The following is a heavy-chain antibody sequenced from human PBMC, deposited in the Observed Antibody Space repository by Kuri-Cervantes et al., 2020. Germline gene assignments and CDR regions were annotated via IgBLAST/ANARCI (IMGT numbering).Heavy chain of an antibody. CDR3: AHRLEYGSGGSCYDWFDT. V-gene: IGHV2-5*02. CDR2: IFWDDDK. J-gene: IGHJ5*02. D-gene: IGHD2-15*01. Sequence: SGPTLVKPTQTLTLTCTFPGFPLSTSGVGVAWIRQPPGKALEWLALIFWDDDKRYSPSLKSRLTITKDTSKNQVVLTMTNMDPVDTATYYCAHRLEYGSGGSCYDWFDTWGQGTLVTVSS. CDR1: GFPLSTSGVG.